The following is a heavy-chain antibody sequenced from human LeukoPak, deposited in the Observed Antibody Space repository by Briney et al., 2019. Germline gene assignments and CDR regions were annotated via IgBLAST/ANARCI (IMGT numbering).Heavy chain of an antibody. Sequence: SETPSLTCTVSGGSISSGSYYWSWIRQPAGKGLEWIGRIYYSGSTYYNPSLKSRVTISVDTSKNQFSLKLSSVTAADTAVYYCARALVAGFAAYMDVWGKGTTVTVSS. D-gene: IGHD3-10*01. V-gene: IGHV4-61*10. CDR2: IYYSGST. J-gene: IGHJ6*03. CDR3: ARALVAGFAAYMDV. CDR1: GGSISSGSYY.